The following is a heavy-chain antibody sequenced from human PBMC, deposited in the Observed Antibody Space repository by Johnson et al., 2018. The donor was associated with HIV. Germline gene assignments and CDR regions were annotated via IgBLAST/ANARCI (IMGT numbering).Heavy chain of an antibody. J-gene: IGHJ3*02. CDR2: ISYDGSDK. Sequence: QMQLVESGGGVVQPGRSLRLSCAASGFTFSSYAMHWVRQAPGKGLEWVAVISYDGSDKYYADSVKGRFTISRDNSKNTLFLQMNSLRAEDTAVYYCAKHSSSWYDDAFDIWGQGTMVTVSS. CDR1: GFTFSSYA. D-gene: IGHD6-13*01. CDR3: AKHSSSWYDDAFDI. V-gene: IGHV3-30*04.